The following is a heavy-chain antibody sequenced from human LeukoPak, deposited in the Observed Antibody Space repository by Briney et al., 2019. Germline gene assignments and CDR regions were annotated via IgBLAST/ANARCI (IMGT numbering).Heavy chain of an antibody. CDR3: TKAISGWYYFND. D-gene: IGHD6-19*01. Sequence: GGSLRLSCAASGFVSDDSDMQWDRQAQGKGLAWVSVISGDGRTFYADSVKGRFTISRDNSKNSLHLQMNSLSTEDTAFYYCTKAISGWYYFNDWGQGTLVTVSS. V-gene: IGHV3-43*02. CDR1: GFVSDDSD. J-gene: IGHJ4*02. CDR2: ISGDGRT.